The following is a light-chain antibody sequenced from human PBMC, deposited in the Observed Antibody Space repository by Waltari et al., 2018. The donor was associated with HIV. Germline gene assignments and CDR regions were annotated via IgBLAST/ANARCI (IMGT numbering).Light chain of an antibody. V-gene: IGLV2-8*01. CDR3: SSYAGSSTWV. Sequence: QSALTQPPSASGSPGQSVTISCTGISSDAGDDNYVSWYQQSPGTAPNLIIYKVRKPPSGVPDLSSASKSCTTASLSVSGLQADDEAHYYCSSYAGSSTWVFGGGTKVTVL. CDR1: SSDAGDDNY. J-gene: IGLJ3*02. CDR2: KVR.